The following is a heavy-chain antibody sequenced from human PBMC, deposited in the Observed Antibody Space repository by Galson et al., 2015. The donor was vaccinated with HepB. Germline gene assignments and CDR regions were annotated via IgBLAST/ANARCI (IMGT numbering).Heavy chain of an antibody. CDR2: IGTGGDT. V-gene: IGHV3-13*04. J-gene: IGHJ2*01. CDR3: VREGYSSAWDDWYFDV. D-gene: IGHD6-19*01. CDR1: GFTSSGSE. Sequence: SLRLSCAASGFTSSGSEFHWVRQVIGKGLEWVSAIGTGGDTYYPDSVKGRFTISRENAKNSLYLQMNSLRAGDTAVYYCVREGYSSAWDDWYFDVWGRGTLVTVSS.